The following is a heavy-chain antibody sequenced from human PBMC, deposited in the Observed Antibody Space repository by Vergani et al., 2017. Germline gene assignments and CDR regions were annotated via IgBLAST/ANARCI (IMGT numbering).Heavy chain of an antibody. V-gene: IGHV3-48*01. CDR3: ARVEVVVTDYYYYYMDV. J-gene: IGHJ6*03. CDR2: ISSSSSTI. D-gene: IGHD2-21*02. Sequence: EVQLVESGGGLVQPGGSLRLSCAASGFTFSSYSMNWVRQAPGKGLEWVSYISSSSSTIYYADSVKGRFTISRDNAKNSLYLQMNSLRAEDTAVYYCARVEVVVTDYYYYYMDVWRKGTTVTVSS. CDR1: GFTFSSYS.